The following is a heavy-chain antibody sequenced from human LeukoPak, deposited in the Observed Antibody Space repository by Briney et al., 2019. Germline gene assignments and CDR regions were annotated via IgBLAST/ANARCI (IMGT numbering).Heavy chain of an antibody. V-gene: IGHV4-59*01. CDR1: GGSISDYY. J-gene: IGHJ3*02. CDR2: IYYSGDT. Sequence: SETLSLTYSVSGGSISDYYWGWIRRPPGKGLEWSGYIYYSGDTNYNPSLKSRITILLDTSKNHFSLKLTSVTAADTAVYYCVHFGPAAFNIWARGQWSPSLQ. CDR3: VHFGPAAFNI. D-gene: IGHD3-3*02.